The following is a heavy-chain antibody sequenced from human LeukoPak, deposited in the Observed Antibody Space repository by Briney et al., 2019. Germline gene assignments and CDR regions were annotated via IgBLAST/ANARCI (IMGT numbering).Heavy chain of an antibody. V-gene: IGHV3-21*01. J-gene: IGHJ4*02. CDR2: ISTSSSYI. D-gene: IGHD4-17*01. CDR1: GFTLNGYS. Sequence: GGSLRLSCTASGFTLNGYSMNWVRQAPGKGLEWVSSISTSSSYIYYADSVKGRFTISRNNPKNSLYLQMNSLRAEDTAVYYCARNRGDPSYFDYWGQGTLVTVSS. CDR3: ARNRGDPSYFDY.